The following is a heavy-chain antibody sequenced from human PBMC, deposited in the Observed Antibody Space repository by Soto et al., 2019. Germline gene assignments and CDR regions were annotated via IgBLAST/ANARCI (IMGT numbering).Heavy chain of an antibody. D-gene: IGHD6-19*01. V-gene: IGHV3-30-3*01. J-gene: IGHJ4*02. CDR2: ISYDGSNK. Sequence: GGSLRLSCAASGFTFSSYAMHWVRQAPGKGLEWVAVISYDGSNKYYADSVKGRFTISRDNSKNTLYLQMNSLRAEDTAVYYCARDSRVDSSGWYVGYWGQGTLVTVSS. CDR1: GFTFSSYA. CDR3: ARDSRVDSSGWYVGY.